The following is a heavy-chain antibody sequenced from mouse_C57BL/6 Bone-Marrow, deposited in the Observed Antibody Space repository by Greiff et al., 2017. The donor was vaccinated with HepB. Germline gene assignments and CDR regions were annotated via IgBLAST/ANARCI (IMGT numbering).Heavy chain of an antibody. CDR3: ARVDITTVVATDY. CDR1: GYTFTSYW. V-gene: IGHV1-53*01. D-gene: IGHD1-1*01. J-gene: IGHJ2*01. CDR2: INPSNGGT. Sequence: VQLQQPGTELVKPGASVKLSCKASGYTFTSYWMHWVKQRPGQGLEWIGNINPSNGGTNYNEKFKSKATLTVDKSSSTAYMQLSSLTSEDSAVYYCARVDITTVVATDYWGQGTTLTVSS.